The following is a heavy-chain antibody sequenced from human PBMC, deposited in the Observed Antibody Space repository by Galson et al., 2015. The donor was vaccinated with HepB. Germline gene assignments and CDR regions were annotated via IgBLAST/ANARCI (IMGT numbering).Heavy chain of an antibody. D-gene: IGHD6-25*01. CDR1: GFTFSSYE. CDR3: ASQPRPPQIVDY. CDR2: ISSSGSTI. V-gene: IGHV3-48*03. J-gene: IGHJ4*02. Sequence: RLSCAASGFTFSSYEMNWVRQAPGKGLEWVSYISSSGSTIYYADSVKGRFTISRDNAKNSLYLQMNSLRAEDTAVYYCASQPRPPQIVDYWGQGTLVTVSS.